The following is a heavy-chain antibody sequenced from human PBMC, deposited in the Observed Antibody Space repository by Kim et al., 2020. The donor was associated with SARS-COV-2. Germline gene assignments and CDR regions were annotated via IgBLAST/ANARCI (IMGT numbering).Heavy chain of an antibody. CDR3: ARRRESNPPYCGGDCHKPHDAVDL. CDR2: ISSSSSYI. CDR1: GFTFSSYS. Sequence: GGSLRLSCAASGFTFSSYSMNWVRQAPGKGLEWVSSISSSSSYIYYADSVTGRFTISRDNAKNSLYLQMNSLRAEDTAVYYCARRRESNPPYCGGDCHKPHDAVDLWGEGKMVTVSS. D-gene: IGHD2-21*02. J-gene: IGHJ3*01. V-gene: IGHV3-21*01.